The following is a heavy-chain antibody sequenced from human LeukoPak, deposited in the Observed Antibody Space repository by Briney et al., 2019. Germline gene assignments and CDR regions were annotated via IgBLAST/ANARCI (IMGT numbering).Heavy chain of an antibody. CDR2: INPKSGGR. CDR3: AREGSGSYYLWFDP. J-gene: IGHJ5*02. D-gene: IGHD1-26*01. V-gene: IGHV1-2*02. CDR1: GYTFTRYY. Sequence: ASVTVSFTSSGYTFTRYYMHWVRQAPGQGLEWMGWINPKSGGRNYGQKFQGRVTITIDTSISTAYMEVSRLRSDDTAMYYCAREGSGSYYLWFDPWGQGTLVTVSS.